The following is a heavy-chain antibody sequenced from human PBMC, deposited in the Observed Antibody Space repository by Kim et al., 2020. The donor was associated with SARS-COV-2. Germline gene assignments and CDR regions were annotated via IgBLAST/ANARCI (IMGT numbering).Heavy chain of an antibody. J-gene: IGHJ4*02. V-gene: IGHV3-11*06. CDR1: GFTFSDYY. CDR3: ARGRSSGYYGY. CDR2: ISSSSSYT. Sequence: GGSLRLSCAASGFTFSDYYMSWIRQAPGKGLEWVSYISSSSSYTNYADSVKGRFTISRDNAKNSLYLQMNSLRAEDTAVYYCARGRSSGYYGYWGQGTLDTVAS. D-gene: IGHD3-22*01.